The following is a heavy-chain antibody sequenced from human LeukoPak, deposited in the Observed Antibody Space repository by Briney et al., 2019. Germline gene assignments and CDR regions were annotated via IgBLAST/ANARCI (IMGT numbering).Heavy chain of an antibody. CDR3: ARDFCSGGSSYLYFHY. CDR2: IYSSGGT. D-gene: IGHD2-15*01. CDR1: GGSISGYY. J-gene: IGHJ4*02. V-gene: IGHV4-59*01. Sequence: SETLSLTCSVSGGSISGYYWSWIRQPPGKGLEWIGYIYSSGGTNYNPSLKSRVTISLDTSKNQFSLRLSSVTAADTAVYYCARDFCSGGSSYLYFHYWGQGTLVTVSS.